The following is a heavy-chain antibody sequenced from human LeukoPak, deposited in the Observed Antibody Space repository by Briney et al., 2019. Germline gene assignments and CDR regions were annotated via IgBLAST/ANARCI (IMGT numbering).Heavy chain of an antibody. J-gene: IGHJ4*02. D-gene: IGHD4-17*01. V-gene: IGHV3-23*01. CDR3: ARERITTTAFDY. CDR1: GFTFTNYP. Sequence: LPGGSLRLSCAASGFTFTNYPMNWARQAPGKGLEWVSDISGSGGNTHYADSVKGRFTISRDNSKNTLYLQMDSLRAEDTAIYYCARERITTTAFDYWGQGTLVTVSS. CDR2: ISGSGGNT.